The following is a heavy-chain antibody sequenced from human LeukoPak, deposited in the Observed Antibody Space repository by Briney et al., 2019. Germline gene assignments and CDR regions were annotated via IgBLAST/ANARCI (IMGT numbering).Heavy chain of an antibody. CDR2: IYHSGTT. CDR3: ARQTTGSYQWTFDY. Sequence: SETLPLTCTVSGGSISSSAHFWGWMRQPPGKGREWIGTIYHSGTTYYNPSLKSRVTISVDTSRNQFSLRLNSVTAADTAVYSCARQTTGSYQWTFDYWGQGTLVTVSS. J-gene: IGHJ4*02. V-gene: IGHV4-39*01. D-gene: IGHD3-10*01. CDR1: GGSISSSAHF.